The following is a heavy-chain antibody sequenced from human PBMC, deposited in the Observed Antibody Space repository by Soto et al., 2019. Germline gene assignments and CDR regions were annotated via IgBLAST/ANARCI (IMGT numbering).Heavy chain of an antibody. V-gene: IGHV4-59*01. CDR2: IYYSGST. CDR1: GGSISSYY. J-gene: IGHJ4*02. Sequence: SETLSLTCTVSGGSISSYYWSWIRQPPGKGLEWIGYIYYSGSTNYNPSLKSRVTISVDTSKNQFSLKLSSVTAADTAVYYCARSKPVVVVAAAFDYWGQGTLVTVSS. CDR3: ARSKPVVVVAAAFDY. D-gene: IGHD2-15*01.